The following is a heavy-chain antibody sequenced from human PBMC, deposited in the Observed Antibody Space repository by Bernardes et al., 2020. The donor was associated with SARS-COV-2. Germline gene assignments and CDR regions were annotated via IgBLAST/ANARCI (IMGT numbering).Heavy chain of an antibody. Sequence: LSLTFTFSGGSISSYYFSLLRQPPGTGLEWIGYIYYSVSTNYNPSLKSRVTISVDTSKNQFSLNLSSVTAADTAVYYCARHPGGWHNWFDPWGQGTLVTVSS. V-gene: IGHV4-59*08. D-gene: IGHD6-19*01. J-gene: IGHJ5*02. CDR1: GGSISSYY. CDR3: ARHPGGWHNWFDP. CDR2: IYYSVST.